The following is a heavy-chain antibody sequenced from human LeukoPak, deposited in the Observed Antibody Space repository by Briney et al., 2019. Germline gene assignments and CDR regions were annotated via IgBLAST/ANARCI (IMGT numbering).Heavy chain of an antibody. CDR1: GFTFSSYE. D-gene: IGHD3-22*01. CDR3: ARAHFYDSSAFDY. Sequence: GGSLRLSCAASGFTFSSYEMNWVRQAPGKGLEWISYISSRGTSIHHADSVKGRFTISRDNAKNSLYLQMNSLRAEDTAVYYCARAHFYDSSAFDYWGQGTLVTVSS. CDR2: ISSRGTSI. V-gene: IGHV3-48*03. J-gene: IGHJ4*02.